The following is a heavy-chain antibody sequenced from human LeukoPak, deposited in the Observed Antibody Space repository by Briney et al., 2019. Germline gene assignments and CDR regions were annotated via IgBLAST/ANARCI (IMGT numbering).Heavy chain of an antibody. J-gene: IGHJ5*02. CDR1: GFTFSSYA. Sequence: PGRSLRLSCAASGFTFSSYAMHWVRQAPGKELEWVAVISYDGSNKYYADSVKGRFTISRGNSKNTLYLQMNGLRAEDTAVYYCARDGLYCSGGSCYSNWFDPWGQGTLVTVSS. D-gene: IGHD2-15*01. V-gene: IGHV3-30-3*01. CDR3: ARDGLYCSGGSCYSNWFDP. CDR2: ISYDGSNK.